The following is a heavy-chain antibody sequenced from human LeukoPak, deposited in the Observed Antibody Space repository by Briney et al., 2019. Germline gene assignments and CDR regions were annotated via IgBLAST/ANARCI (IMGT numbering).Heavy chain of an antibody. Sequence: GGSLRLSCAASGFTFSSYGMSWVRQAPGKGLEWVSAIGGSGRSTYYADSVKGRFTISRDNSKNTLYLQMNSLRAEDTALYYCATNVDTSDDYWGQGTLVTVSS. D-gene: IGHD5-18*01. V-gene: IGHV3-23*01. CDR2: IGGSGRST. CDR3: ATNVDTSDDY. CDR1: GFTFSSYG. J-gene: IGHJ4*02.